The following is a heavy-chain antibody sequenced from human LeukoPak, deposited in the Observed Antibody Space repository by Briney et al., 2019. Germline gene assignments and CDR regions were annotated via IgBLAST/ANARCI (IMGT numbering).Heavy chain of an antibody. D-gene: IGHD6-19*01. CDR3: ATKQWLAPPPDS. V-gene: IGHV3-74*01. CDR2: INADGTVT. CDR1: GFTLSNYR. Sequence: PAGSLRRSVAASGFTLSNYRRLRVPQAQGKGLKGVSQINADGTVTTYADSVKGRFTVSRDNADNTLFLQMNSVRDEDTAVYYCATKQWLAPPPDSWGQGTPVTVSS. J-gene: IGHJ4*02.